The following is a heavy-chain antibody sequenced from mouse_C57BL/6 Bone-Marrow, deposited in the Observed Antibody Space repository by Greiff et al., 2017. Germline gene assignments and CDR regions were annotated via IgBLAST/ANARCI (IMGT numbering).Heavy chain of an antibody. V-gene: IGHV1-55*01. J-gene: IGHJ2*01. D-gene: IGHD3-1*01. CDR3: ARSGPQGRSFGY. Sequence: QVQLLQSGADLVKPGASLKMSCTASGYTFTSYCITWVQQRPGQGLEWIGDIYPTSGRTYYNEKFKSKFLLTVDTSSNTAYMQLSRLTSEDSAVFYGARSGPQGRSFGYWGQGNALTVSS. CDR2: IYPTSGRT. CDR1: GYTFTSYC.